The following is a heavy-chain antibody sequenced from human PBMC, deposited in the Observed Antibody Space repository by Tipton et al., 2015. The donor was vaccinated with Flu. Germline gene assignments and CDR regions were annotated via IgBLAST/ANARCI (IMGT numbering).Heavy chain of an antibody. CDR3: ARGQMVRGVYAEDY. CDR2: IYYSGST. J-gene: IGHJ4*02. V-gene: IGHV4-30-4*01. Sequence: TLSLTCTVSGGSISSGDYYWSWIRQPPGKGLEWIGYIYYSGSTYYNPSLKSRVTISVDTSKDRFSLKLSSVTAADTAVYYCARGQMVRGVYAEDYRGQGTLVTVSS. CDR1: GGSISSGDYY. D-gene: IGHD3-10*01.